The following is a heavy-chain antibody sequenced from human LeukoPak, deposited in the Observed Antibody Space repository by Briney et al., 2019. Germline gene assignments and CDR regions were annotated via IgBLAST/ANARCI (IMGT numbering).Heavy chain of an antibody. V-gene: IGHV3-7*03. D-gene: IGHD2-8*02. CDR2: IKQDGSEK. Sequence: QSGGSLRLSCAASGFTFSSYWMSWVRQAPGKGLEWVANIKQDGSEKYYVDSVKGRFTISRDNAKNSLHLQMNSLRAEDTAVYYCARDSGGLWPYCYGMDVWGQGTTVTVSS. CDR3: ARDSGGLWPYCYGMDV. J-gene: IGHJ6*02. CDR1: GFTFSSYW.